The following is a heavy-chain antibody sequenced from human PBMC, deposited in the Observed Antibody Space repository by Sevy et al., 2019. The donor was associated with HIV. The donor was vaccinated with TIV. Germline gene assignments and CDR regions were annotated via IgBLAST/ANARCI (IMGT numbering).Heavy chain of an antibody. D-gene: IGHD2-8*01. CDR3: AREGCTKPHDY. CDR1: GFTFSKYS. CDR2: LSFGCGEI. J-gene: IGHJ4*02. V-gene: IGHV3-23*01. Sequence: PGGSLRLSCAASGFTFSKYSMSWVRQPPGKGLGWVSTLSFGCGEINHADSVKGRFTISRDNSKNSLYLQMNNLRAEDTAVYYCAREGCTKPHDYWGQGTLVTVSS.